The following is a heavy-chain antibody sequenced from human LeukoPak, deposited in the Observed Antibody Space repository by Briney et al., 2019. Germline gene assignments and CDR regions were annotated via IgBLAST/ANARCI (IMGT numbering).Heavy chain of an antibody. Sequence: SETLSLTRTVSGGSISSGSYYGSWIRQPAGKGLEWIVRIYTSGSTNYNPSLKCRVTISVDTSKNPCSLQLRSVTAADTAVYYCARDGDYGDWRNAFDIRGQGTMVTVSS. CDR1: GGSISSGSYY. J-gene: IGHJ3*02. CDR2: IYTSGST. CDR3: ARDGDYGDWRNAFDI. V-gene: IGHV4-61*02. D-gene: IGHD4-17*01.